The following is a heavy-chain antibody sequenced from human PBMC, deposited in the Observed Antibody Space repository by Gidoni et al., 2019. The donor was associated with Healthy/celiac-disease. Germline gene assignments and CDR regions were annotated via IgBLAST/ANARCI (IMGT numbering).Heavy chain of an antibody. CDR2: IIPIFGTA. Sequence: QVQLVQSGAEVKKPGSSVKVSCKASGGTFSSYAISWVRQAPGQGLEWMGGIIPIFGTANYAQKFQGRVTITADKSTSTAYMELSSLRSEDTAVYYCARARYYYGSGSYYQGDYYYMDVWGKGTTVTVSS. CDR3: ARARYYYGSGSYYQGDYYYMDV. J-gene: IGHJ6*03. D-gene: IGHD3-10*01. CDR1: GGTFSSYA. V-gene: IGHV1-69*06.